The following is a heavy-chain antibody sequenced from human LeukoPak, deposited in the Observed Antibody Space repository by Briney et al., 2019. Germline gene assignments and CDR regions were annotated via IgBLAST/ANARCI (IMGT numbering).Heavy chain of an antibody. V-gene: IGHV3-23*01. D-gene: IGHD6-25*01. CDR1: GFTFSSYA. J-gene: IGHJ4*02. CDR3: AKEPIAAAGSFDY. CDR2: ISGNGGYT. Sequence: GGSLRLSCAASGFTFSSYAMSWVRQDPGRGLEWVSAISGNGGYTWYADSMKGRFTISRDNSKNTLYLQMSSLRAEDTAVYYCAKEPIAAAGSFDYWGQGTLVTVSS.